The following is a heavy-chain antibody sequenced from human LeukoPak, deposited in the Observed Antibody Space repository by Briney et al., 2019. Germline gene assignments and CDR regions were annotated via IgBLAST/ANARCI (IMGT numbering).Heavy chain of an antibody. D-gene: IGHD3-10*01. Sequence: GGSLSLSCAASGFTFSSYGMHWVRQAPGKGLEWVAFIRYDGSNKYYADSVKGRFTISRDNSKNTLYLQMNSLRAEDTAVYYCAKVNSPITMVRGHYYYYYMDVWGKGTTVTVSS. V-gene: IGHV3-30*02. CDR3: AKVNSPITMVRGHYYYYYMDV. CDR1: GFTFSSYG. CDR2: IRYDGSNK. J-gene: IGHJ6*03.